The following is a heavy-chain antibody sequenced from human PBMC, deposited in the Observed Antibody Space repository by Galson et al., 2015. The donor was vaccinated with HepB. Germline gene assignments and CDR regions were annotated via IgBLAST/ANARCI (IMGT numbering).Heavy chain of an antibody. CDR2: TYYRSKWYN. V-gene: IGHV6-1*01. D-gene: IGHD6-19*01. CDR3: ASIYSTAWDASDAFDT. J-gene: IGHJ3*02. Sequence: CAISGDSVSSNSAAWHWIRQSPSRGLEWLGRTYYRSKWYNDYAESVKSRITISPDTSKNQFSLQLNSVTPEDTAVYYCASIYSTAWDASDAFDTWGQGTMVTVSS. CDR1: GDSVSSNSAA.